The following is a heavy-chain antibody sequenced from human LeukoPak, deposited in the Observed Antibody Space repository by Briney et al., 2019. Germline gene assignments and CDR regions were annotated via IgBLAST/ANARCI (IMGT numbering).Heavy chain of an antibody. J-gene: IGHJ4*02. V-gene: IGHV3-53*01. D-gene: IGHD4/OR15-4a*01. CDR2: IYSDNT. CDR3: ARRAGAYSHPYDY. CDR1: GLTFNKYW. Sequence: GGSLRLSCEASGLTFNKYWMTWVRQAPGKGLEWVSFIYSDNTHYSDSVKGRFTISRDNSKNTLYLQMNSLRAEDTAVYYCARRAGAYSHPYDYWGQGTLVTVSS.